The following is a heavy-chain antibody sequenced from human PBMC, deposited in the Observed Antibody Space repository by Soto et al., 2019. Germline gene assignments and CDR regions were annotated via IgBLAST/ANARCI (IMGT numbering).Heavy chain of an antibody. CDR3: LGAGLGG. V-gene: IGHV3-7*03. CDR1: GFTFSGDW. CDR2: IKHDGSER. J-gene: IGHJ4*02. Sequence: EAQLVESGGGLVQPGGYLRLSCAASGFTFSGDWMNWVRQAPGKGLEWVANIKHDGSERYYVDSVKGRFTISRDNAKSSLYLQMNSLRADATAVYYCLGAGLGGWGQGTLVTVSS. D-gene: IGHD3-16*01.